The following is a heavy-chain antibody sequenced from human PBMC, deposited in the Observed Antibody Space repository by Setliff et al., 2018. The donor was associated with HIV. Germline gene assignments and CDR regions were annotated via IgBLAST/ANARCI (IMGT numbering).Heavy chain of an antibody. Sequence: SVKVSCKASGGTFSSHAISWVRQAPGQGLEWMGGIIPMFGTANYAQKFQGRVTITADESTSTAYMELSSLGSEDTAVYYCARGGDSTRYYYRGEDFIGAYWGQGTLVTVSS. V-gene: IGHV1-69*13. D-gene: IGHD3-22*01. CDR2: IIPMFGTA. CDR3: ARGGDSTRYYYRGEDFIGAY. CDR1: GGTFSSHA. J-gene: IGHJ4*02.